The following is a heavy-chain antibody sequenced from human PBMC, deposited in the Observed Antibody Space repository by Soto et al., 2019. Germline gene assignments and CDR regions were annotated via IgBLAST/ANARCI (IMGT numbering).Heavy chain of an antibody. CDR2: INPNSGGT. CDR3: ARASTLGRDFWSGYNLDY. CDR1: GYTFTGYY. V-gene: IGHV1-2*02. Sequence: ASVKVSCKASGYTFTGYYMHWVRQAPGQGLEWMGWINPNSGGTNYAQKFQGRVTMTRDTSISTAYMELSRLRSDDTAVYYCARASTLGRDFWSGYNLDYWGQGTLVTVSS. J-gene: IGHJ4*02. D-gene: IGHD3-3*01.